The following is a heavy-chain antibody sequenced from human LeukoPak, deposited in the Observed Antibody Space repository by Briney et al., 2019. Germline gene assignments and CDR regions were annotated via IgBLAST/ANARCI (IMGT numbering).Heavy chain of an antibody. CDR2: ISAYNGNT. CDR1: GYTFTSYG. V-gene: IGHV1-18*01. D-gene: IGHD2-15*01. J-gene: IGHJ3*02. Sequence: GASVRVSCTASGYTFTSYGISWVRQAPGQGLEWMGWISAYNGNTNYAQKLQGRVTMTTDTSTSTAYMELRSLRSDDTAAYYCARHPLDMGDAFDIWGQGTMVTVSS. CDR3: ARHPLDMGDAFDI.